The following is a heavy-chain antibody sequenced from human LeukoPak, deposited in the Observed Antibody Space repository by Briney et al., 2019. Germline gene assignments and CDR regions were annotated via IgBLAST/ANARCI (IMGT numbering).Heavy chain of an antibody. V-gene: IGHV3-23*01. CDR1: GFTVSSNY. CDR3: AKHYGDYTSYFDY. J-gene: IGHJ4*02. D-gene: IGHD4-17*01. Sequence: GGSLRLSCAASGFTVSSNYMSWVRQAPGKGLEWVSGISGYGSGTHYADSVKGRFTISRDNSRSTLYLQMNSLRVEDTAVYYCAKHYGDYTSYFDYWGQGTLVTVSS. CDR2: ISGYGSGT.